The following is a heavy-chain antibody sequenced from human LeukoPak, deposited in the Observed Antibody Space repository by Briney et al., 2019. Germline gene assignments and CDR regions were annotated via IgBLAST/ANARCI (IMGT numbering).Heavy chain of an antibody. J-gene: IGHJ4*02. Sequence: SETLSLTCTVSGGSISSYYWSWIRQPPGKGLEWIGYIYYSGSTNYNPSLRSRVTISVDTSKNQFSLKPSSVTAADTAVYYCASYYCSGGSCYLDYWGQGTLVTVSS. V-gene: IGHV4-59*08. CDR1: GGSISSYY. CDR2: IYYSGST. D-gene: IGHD2-15*01. CDR3: ASYYCSGGSCYLDY.